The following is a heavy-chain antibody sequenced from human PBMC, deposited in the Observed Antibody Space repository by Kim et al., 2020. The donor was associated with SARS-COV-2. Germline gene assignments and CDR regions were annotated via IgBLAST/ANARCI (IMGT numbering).Heavy chain of an antibody. Sequence: NGNIKYSGKFPDRLTVTRDTSASTVYMELGSLRSEDTAVYYCARNDYFDYWGQGTLVTVSS. CDR2: NGNI. CDR3: ARNDYFDY. V-gene: IGHV1-3*01. J-gene: IGHJ4*02.